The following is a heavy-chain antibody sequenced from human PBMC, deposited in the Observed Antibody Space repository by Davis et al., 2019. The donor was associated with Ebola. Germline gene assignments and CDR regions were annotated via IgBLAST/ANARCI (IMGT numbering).Heavy chain of an antibody. CDR2: IFYSGST. CDR3: ARWEVAYNWFDP. D-gene: IGHD5-12*01. CDR1: GGSISNYY. J-gene: IGHJ5*02. V-gene: IGHV4-59*08. Sequence: PSETLSLTCTVSGGSISNYYWTWIRQPPGKGLEWIGYIFYSGSTSYNPSLKSRVTVSADTSKNQFSLKLSSVTAADTAVYYCARWEVAYNWFDPWGQGTLVTVSS.